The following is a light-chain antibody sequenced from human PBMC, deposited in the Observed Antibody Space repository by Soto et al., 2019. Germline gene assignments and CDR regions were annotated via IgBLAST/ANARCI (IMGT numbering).Light chain of an antibody. J-gene: IGKJ4*01. CDR1: QGISSY. CDR3: QQYTTYPLT. CDR2: GAS. V-gene: IGKV1-9*01. Sequence: DIQLTQSPSFLSASVGDRVTITCRASQGISSYLAWYQQKPETAPKLLIYGASTLQSGVPSRFSGSGSGTDFTLTISSLQPDDFATYFCQQYTTYPLTFGGGTKVDIK.